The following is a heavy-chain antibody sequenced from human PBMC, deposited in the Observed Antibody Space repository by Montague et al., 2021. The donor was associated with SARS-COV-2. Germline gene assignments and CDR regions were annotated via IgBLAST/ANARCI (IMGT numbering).Heavy chain of an antibody. CDR2: INHSGTT. CDR3: ARWDPQTLTLIGLRGKSASDY. V-gene: IGHV4-34*01. CDR1: GGSFSGYY. Sequence: SETLSLTCAVYGGSFSGYYWTWIRQSPGKGLEWIAEINHSGTTNYNFNPSIRSRVTISVYTSKSQFSLKLTSVTAADTGVYYCARWDPQTLTLIGLRGKSASDYWGQGTLVTVSS. D-gene: IGHD4-23*01. J-gene: IGHJ4*02.